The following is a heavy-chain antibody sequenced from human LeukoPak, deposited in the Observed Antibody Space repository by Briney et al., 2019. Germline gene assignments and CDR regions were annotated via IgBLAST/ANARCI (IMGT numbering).Heavy chain of an antibody. V-gene: IGHV4-31*03. CDR2: IYYSGST. CDR3: ARGLITMVRGPNYYFDY. CDR1: GGSISSGGYY. Sequence: PSETLSLTCTVSGGSISSGGYYWSWIRQHPGKGLEWIGYIYYSGSTYYNPSLKSRVTISVDTSKNQFSLKLSSVTAADTAVYYCARGLITMVRGPNYYFDYWGQGTLVTVSS. D-gene: IGHD3-10*01. J-gene: IGHJ4*02.